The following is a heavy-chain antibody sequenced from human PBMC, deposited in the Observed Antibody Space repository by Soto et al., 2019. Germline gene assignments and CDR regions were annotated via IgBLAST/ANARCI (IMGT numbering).Heavy chain of an antibody. V-gene: IGHV3-74*01. CDR3: ARDRSYSLDV. CDR2: INSDGSST. J-gene: IGHJ6*02. Sequence: EVQLVESGGGLLQPGGSLRLSCAVSGSTFSNDWMHWVRQAPGKGLVWVSHINSDGSSTNYADSVKGRFTIARDNAKNTAYLQMNSLRAEDTAVYYCARDRSYSLDVWGQGTTVTVSS. CDR1: GSTFSNDW.